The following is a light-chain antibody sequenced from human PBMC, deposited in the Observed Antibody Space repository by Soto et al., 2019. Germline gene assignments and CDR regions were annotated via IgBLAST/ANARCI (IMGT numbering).Light chain of an antibody. CDR1: QNISSW. CDR3: QQADSFPIT. Sequence: DIQMTQSPATLPASVGDRVTITCRASQNISSWLAWYQQKSGKAPKLLIYAAFILQSGVPSRFSGYGSGTDFTLSISSLQPADFATYYCQQADSFPITFGQGTRLEIK. J-gene: IGKJ5*01. V-gene: IGKV1-12*01. CDR2: AAF.